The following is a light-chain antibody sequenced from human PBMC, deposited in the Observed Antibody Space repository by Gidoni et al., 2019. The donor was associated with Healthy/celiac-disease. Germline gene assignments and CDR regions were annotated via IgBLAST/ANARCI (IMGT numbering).Light chain of an antibody. CDR1: QSISSY. V-gene: IGKV1-39*01. CDR3: KQSYSTPLT. J-gene: IGKJ4*01. Sequence: DIQMTPSPSSLSASVGDRVTITCRASQSISSYLTWYQQKPGKAHKLLIYAASSLQSGVPSRFSGSGSGTDFTLTISSLQREDCATYYCKQSYSTPLTFGGGTKVEIK. CDR2: AAS.